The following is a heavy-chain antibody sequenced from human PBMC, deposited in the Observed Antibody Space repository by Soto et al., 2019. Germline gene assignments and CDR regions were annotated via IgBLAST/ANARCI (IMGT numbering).Heavy chain of an antibody. J-gene: IGHJ4*02. V-gene: IGHV4-38-2*02. CDR2: IYHSGST. D-gene: IGHD6-19*01. Sequence: SETLSLTCTVSSSPINSRYYWGWIRQTPGKGLEWVARIYHSGSTHYNPSLKSRATISVDTSNNQFSLRLSSVTAADTAIYYCERNTSGRKFDYWGQGTQVTVSS. CDR1: SSPINSRYY. CDR3: ERNTSGRKFDY.